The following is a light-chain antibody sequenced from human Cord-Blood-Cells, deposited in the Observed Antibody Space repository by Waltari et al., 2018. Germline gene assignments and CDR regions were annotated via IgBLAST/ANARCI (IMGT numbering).Light chain of an antibody. J-gene: IGLJ3*02. CDR3: QSYDSSLSWV. Sequence: QSVLTQPPSVSGAPGQRVTISCTGSSSNIGAGYDVHWYQQLPGTAPKLLIYGNSKRPSGVPDRFSGSKSGTSASLAITGLQAEDEADYYGQSYDSSLSWVFGGGTKLTVL. CDR2: GNS. V-gene: IGLV1-40*01. CDR1: SSNIGAGYD.